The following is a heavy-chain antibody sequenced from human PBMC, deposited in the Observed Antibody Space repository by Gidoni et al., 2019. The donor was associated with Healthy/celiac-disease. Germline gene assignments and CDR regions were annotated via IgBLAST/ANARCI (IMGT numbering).Heavy chain of an antibody. J-gene: IGHJ4*02. CDR3: AKAPQSGSYYLGDY. D-gene: IGHD1-26*01. CDR2: ISGSGGST. V-gene: IGHV3-23*01. CDR1: GFTFSSYA. Sequence: EVQLLESGGGLVQPGGSLRLYCAAAGFTFSSYAMSWVRQAPGKGLECVSAISGSGGSTYYADSVKCRFTISRDNSKTTLYLQMNSLRAEDTAVYYCAKAPQSGSYYLGDYWGQGTLVTVSS.